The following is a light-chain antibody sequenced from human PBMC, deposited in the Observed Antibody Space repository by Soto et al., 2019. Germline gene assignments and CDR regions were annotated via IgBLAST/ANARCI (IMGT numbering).Light chain of an antibody. J-gene: IGLJ2*01. Sequence: QSVLTQPASVSGSPGQSITISCAGTGGDVGAYNIGGTNYAYWYQQLPGAAPKLLMHSNNLRPSGVPERISGSKFGTAASLAISGLRSEDEAVYYCASWDDRLGAVIFGGGTKVTVL. V-gene: IGLV1-47*02. CDR2: SNN. CDR3: ASWDDRLGAVI. CDR1: GGDVGAYNIGGTNY.